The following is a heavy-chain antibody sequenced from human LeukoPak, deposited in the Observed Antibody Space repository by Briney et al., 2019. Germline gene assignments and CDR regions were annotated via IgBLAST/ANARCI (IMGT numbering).Heavy chain of an antibody. CDR1: GFTFSSYW. J-gene: IGHJ4*02. CDR2: IDSVGTTT. CDR3: ARPVCGGDCYPYNY. Sequence: GGPLRLSCAASGFTFSSYWMHWVRQAPGKGLVWVSRIDSVGTTTSYADSVKGRFTISRDNAKSTLYLQMNSLRAEDTAVYYCARPVCGGDCYPYNYWGQGTLVTVSS. V-gene: IGHV3-74*01. D-gene: IGHD2-21*02.